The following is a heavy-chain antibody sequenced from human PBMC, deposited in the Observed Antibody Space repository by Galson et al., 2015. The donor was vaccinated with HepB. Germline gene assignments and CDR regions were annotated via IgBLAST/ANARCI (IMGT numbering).Heavy chain of an antibody. V-gene: IGHV3-30*18. CDR2: ISYDGSNK. D-gene: IGHD3-22*01. CDR1: GFTFSSYG. Sequence: SLRLSCAASGFTFSSYGMHWVRQAPGKGLEWVAVISYDGSNKYYADSVKGRFTISRDNSKNTLYLQMNSLRAEDTAVYYCAKDATYYYYDSSGYLADWGQGTLVTVSS. CDR3: AKDATYYYYDSSGYLAD. J-gene: IGHJ4*02.